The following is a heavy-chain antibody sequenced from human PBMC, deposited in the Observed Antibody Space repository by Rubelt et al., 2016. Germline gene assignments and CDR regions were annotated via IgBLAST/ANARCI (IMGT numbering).Heavy chain of an antibody. CDR3: ARLKITMIVVVPGDYFDY. CDR2: IYYSGST. V-gene: IGHV4-39*01. CDR1: GGSISSSSYY. Sequence: QLQLQESGPGLVKPSETLSLTCTVSGGSISSSSYYWGWIRQPPGKGLEWIGSIYYSGSTYYNPSLKVRVTMSVDTSKNHCSRKLGSLTAADTAVYYCARLKITMIVVVPGDYFDYWGQGTLVTVSS. D-gene: IGHD3-22*01. J-gene: IGHJ4*02.